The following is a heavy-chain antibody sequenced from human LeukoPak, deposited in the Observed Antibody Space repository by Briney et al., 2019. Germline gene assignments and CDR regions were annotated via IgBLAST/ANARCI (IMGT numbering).Heavy chain of an antibody. D-gene: IGHD6-19*01. CDR2: ITTSSTYI. Sequence: RGSLRLSCAHPGYTLSRYSLRWVRQAPGKGLEWVSSITTSSTYIAYADSVKGRITIARDNAKNSLYLQMNTLRAQDTSLYYCERGKYSSGWFDYWGQGTLVTVSS. CDR1: GYTLSRYS. J-gene: IGHJ4*02. CDR3: ERGKYSSGWFDY. V-gene: IGHV3-21*01.